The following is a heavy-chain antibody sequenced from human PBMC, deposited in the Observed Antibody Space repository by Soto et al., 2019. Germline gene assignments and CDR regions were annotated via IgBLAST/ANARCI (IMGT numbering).Heavy chain of an antibody. D-gene: IGHD4-17*01. CDR2: ISSSSSYI. CDR3: AKDRYGDYGGIDY. J-gene: IGHJ4*02. Sequence: GGSLRLSCAASGFTFSSYSMNWVRQAPGKGLEWVSSISSSSSYIYYADSVKGRFTISRDNAKNSLYLQMSSLRAEDTAVYYCAKDRYGDYGGIDYWGQGTMVTVSS. V-gene: IGHV3-21*01. CDR1: GFTFSSYS.